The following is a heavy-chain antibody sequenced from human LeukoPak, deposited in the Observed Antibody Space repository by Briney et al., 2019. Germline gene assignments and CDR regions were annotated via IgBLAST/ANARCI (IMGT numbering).Heavy chain of an antibody. CDR3: AKLDSYSGSYSGSDY. V-gene: IGHV3-23*01. Sequence: GGSLRLSCAASGFTFSSYAMSWVRQAPGKGLEWVSAISGSGGSTYYADSVKGRFTISRDNSENTLYLQMNSLRAEDTAVYYCAKLDSYSGSYSGSDYWGQGTLVTVSS. CDR1: GFTFSSYA. D-gene: IGHD1-26*01. J-gene: IGHJ4*02. CDR2: ISGSGGST.